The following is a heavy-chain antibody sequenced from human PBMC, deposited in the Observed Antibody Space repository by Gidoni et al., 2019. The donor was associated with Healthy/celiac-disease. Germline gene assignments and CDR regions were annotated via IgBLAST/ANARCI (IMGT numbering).Heavy chain of an antibody. CDR3: ASGWELLGCLDY. V-gene: IGHV3-64*01. CDR2: ISSNGGST. D-gene: IGHD1-26*01. CDR1: GFTFSIYA. J-gene: IGHJ4*02. Sequence: EVQLVESGGGLIQPGVSLRLSCAASGFTFSIYAMHWVRQAPGKGLEYGSAISSNGGSTYYANYVKGRFTISRENSKNTVYLQMGSLRAEDMAVYYCASGWELLGCLDYWGQGTLVTVSS.